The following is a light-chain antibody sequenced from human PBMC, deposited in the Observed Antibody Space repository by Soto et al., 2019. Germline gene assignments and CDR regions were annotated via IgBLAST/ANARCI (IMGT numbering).Light chain of an antibody. CDR1: SSNIGAGYD. CDR2: GNT. Sequence: QSVLTQPASMSGAAGQRVTISCTGSSSNIGAGYDVHWYQLLPGTAPKLLIYGNTNRPSGVPDRFSGSKSGTSASLAITGLRAEDEADYYCQSHDSSLNSWVFGGGTKLTVL. J-gene: IGLJ3*02. CDR3: QSHDSSLNSWV. V-gene: IGLV1-40*01.